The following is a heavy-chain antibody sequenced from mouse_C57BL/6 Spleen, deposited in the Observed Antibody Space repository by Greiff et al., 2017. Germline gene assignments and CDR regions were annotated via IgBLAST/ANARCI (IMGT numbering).Heavy chain of an antibody. CDR2: IDPSDSET. Sequence: QVQLQQPGAELVRPGSSVKLSCKASGYTFTSYWMHWVKQRPIQGLEWIGNIDPSDSETHYNQKFKDKATLTVDKSSSTAYMQLSSLTSEDSAVFYCARYYYGSSYPFDYWGQGTTLTVSS. D-gene: IGHD1-1*01. V-gene: IGHV1-52*01. CDR3: ARYYYGSSYPFDY. J-gene: IGHJ2*01. CDR1: GYTFTSYW.